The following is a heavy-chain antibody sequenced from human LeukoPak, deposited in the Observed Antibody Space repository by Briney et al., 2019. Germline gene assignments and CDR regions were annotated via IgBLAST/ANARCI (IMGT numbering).Heavy chain of an antibody. CDR3: AKEGYGDYGQVYFDY. J-gene: IGHJ4*02. CDR2: ISYDGSNK. Sequence: GGSLRLSCAASGFTFSSYGMHWVRHAPGKGLEWVAVISYDGSNKYYADSVKGRFTISRDNSKNTLYLQMNSLRAEDTAVYYCAKEGYGDYGQVYFDYWGQGTLVTVSS. V-gene: IGHV3-30*18. CDR1: GFTFSSYG. D-gene: IGHD4-17*01.